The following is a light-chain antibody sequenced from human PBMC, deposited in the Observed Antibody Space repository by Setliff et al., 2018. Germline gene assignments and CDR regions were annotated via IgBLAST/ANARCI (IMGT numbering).Light chain of an antibody. V-gene: IGLV2-8*01. Sequence: QSALTQPPPASGSPGQSVTISCTRTSSDVGGINHVSWYQQHPGKAPRLMIFEVSKRPSGVPDRFSGSKSGNTASLTVSGLQAEDEADYYCSSYAGNYIYVFGTGTKGTVL. CDR1: SSDVGGINH. CDR3: SSYAGNYIYV. CDR2: EVS. J-gene: IGLJ1*01.